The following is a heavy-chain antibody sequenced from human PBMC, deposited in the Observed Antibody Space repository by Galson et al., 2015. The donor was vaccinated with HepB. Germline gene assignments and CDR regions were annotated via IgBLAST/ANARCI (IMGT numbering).Heavy chain of an antibody. CDR2: ISAYNGNT. CDR1: GYTFTSYG. J-gene: IGHJ6*02. V-gene: IGHV1-18*01. CDR3: ARDYCSSTSCYTRDYGMDV. Sequence: SVKVSCKASGYTFTSYGISWVRQAPGQGLEWMGWISAYNGNTNYAQKLQGRVTMTTDTSTSTAYMELRSLRSDDTAVYYCARDYCSSTSCYTRDYGMDVWGQGTTVTVSS. D-gene: IGHD2-2*02.